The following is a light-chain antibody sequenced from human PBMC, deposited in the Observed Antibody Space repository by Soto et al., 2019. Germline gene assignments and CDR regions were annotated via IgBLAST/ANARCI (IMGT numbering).Light chain of an antibody. CDR3: QSYDSSLSAHVV. J-gene: IGLJ2*01. V-gene: IGLV1-40*01. CDR1: SPNIGAGYD. CDR2: GNS. Sequence: QSVLTQPPSVSGAPRQRVTISCTGSSPNIGAGYDVHWYQQLPGTAPKLLIYGNSNRPSGVPDRFSGSKSGTSASLAITGLQAEDEADYYCQSYDSSLSAHVVFGGGTKLTVL.